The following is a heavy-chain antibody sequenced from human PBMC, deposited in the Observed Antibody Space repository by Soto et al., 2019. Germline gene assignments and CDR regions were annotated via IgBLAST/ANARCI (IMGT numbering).Heavy chain of an antibody. Sequence: ASVRVSCSASGYTFTSYAMHWVRQAPGQRLEWMGWINAGNGNTKYSQKFQGRVTITRDTSASTAYMELSSLRSEDTAVYYCGRAQNLEMATPWGQGTLVTVSS. D-gene: IGHD5-12*01. CDR2: INAGNGNT. CDR1: GYTFTSYA. V-gene: IGHV1-3*01. CDR3: GRAQNLEMATP. J-gene: IGHJ4*02.